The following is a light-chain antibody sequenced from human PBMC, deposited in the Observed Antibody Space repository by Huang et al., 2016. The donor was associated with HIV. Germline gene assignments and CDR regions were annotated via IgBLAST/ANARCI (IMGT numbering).Light chain of an antibody. CDR1: QDIKNY. J-gene: IGKJ2*01. V-gene: IGKV1-33*01. Sequence: DIQMTQSPSSLSAAVGDSVTLNCQASQDIKNYVNWYRQKPCEPPELLIYEASNLEPGVPSMFSGSGSGTDFTLTINNLQPEHFVTYYCQQYGNLPYTFGQGTKL. CDR3: QQYGNLPYT. CDR2: EAS.